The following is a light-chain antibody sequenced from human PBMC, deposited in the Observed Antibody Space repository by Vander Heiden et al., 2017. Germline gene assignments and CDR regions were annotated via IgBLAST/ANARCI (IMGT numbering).Light chain of an antibody. CDR1: QSVSSY. J-gene: IGKJ4*01. CDR2: DAS. V-gene: IGKV3-11*01. CDR3: QQRRNWPRLT. Sequence: ESVSTQSPATNSLSPGERATPSCRASQSVSSYLAWYQQKPGQAPRLLIYDASNRATGIPARFSGSGSGTDFTLTISSLETEDFAVYYCQQRRNWPRLTFGGGTKLEIK.